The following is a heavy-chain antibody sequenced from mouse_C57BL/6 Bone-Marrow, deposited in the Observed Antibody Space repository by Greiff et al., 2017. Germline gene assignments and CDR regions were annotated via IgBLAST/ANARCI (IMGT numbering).Heavy chain of an antibody. CDR1: GFSLSTSNMG. Sequence: QVTLKESGPGILQPSQTLSLTCSFSGFSLSTSNMGIGWIRQPSGKGLEWLAHIWWNDDKYYNPSLKSRLTISKDTYNNQVFLTITSVDTADTATYYCAPYYYGSSYPFAYWGQGTLVTVSA. CDR3: APYYYGSSYPFAY. V-gene: IGHV8-5*01. CDR2: IWWNDDK. J-gene: IGHJ3*01. D-gene: IGHD1-1*01.